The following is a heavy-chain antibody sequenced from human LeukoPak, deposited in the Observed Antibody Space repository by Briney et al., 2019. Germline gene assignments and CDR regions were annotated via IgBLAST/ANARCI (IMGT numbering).Heavy chain of an antibody. V-gene: IGHV3-7*01. CDR3: ARDLDIVVVPAGNAFDI. CDR1: GFTFSSYW. J-gene: IGHJ3*02. CDR2: IKQDGSEK. D-gene: IGHD2-2*03. Sequence: GGSLRLSCAASGFTFSSYWMSWVRQAPGKGLEWVANIKQDGSEKYYVDSVKGRFTISRDNAKNSLYLQMNSLRAEDTAVYYCARDLDIVVVPAGNAFDIWGQGTMVTVSS.